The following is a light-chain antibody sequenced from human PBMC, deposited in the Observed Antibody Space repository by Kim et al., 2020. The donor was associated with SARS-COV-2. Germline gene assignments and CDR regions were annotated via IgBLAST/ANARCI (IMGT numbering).Light chain of an antibody. V-gene: IGLV3-19*01. CDR1: SLRLYY. Sequence: SSELTQDPAVSVALGQTVTITCQGDSLRLYYASWYQQKPGQAPQLVIYGKNSRPSGIPDRFSGSSSGNTASLTITGAQAEDEADYYCNSRDNSGYYVVFGGETHLTGL. CDR2: GKN. J-gene: IGLJ2*01. CDR3: NSRDNSGYYVV.